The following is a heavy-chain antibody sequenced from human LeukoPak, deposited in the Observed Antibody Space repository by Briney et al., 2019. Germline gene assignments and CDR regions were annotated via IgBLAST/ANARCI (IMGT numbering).Heavy chain of an antibody. CDR2: IYSGGST. CDR3: ARGVGYSSGWYDAFDI. D-gene: IGHD6-19*01. Sequence: PGGSLTLSRAASGFTFSSNAISWVRPAPGKGLEWVSVIYSGGSTYYAGSVKGRFTISRDNSKNTLYLQMNSLRAEDTAVYYCARGVGYSSGWYDAFDIWGQGTMVTVSS. J-gene: IGHJ3*02. V-gene: IGHV3-53*01. CDR1: GFTFSSNA.